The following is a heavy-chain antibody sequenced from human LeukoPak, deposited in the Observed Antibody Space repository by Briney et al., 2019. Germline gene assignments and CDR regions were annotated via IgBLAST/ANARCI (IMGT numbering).Heavy chain of an antibody. D-gene: IGHD3-22*01. CDR3: AKALRRIYDSSGSPGLGAFDI. J-gene: IGHJ3*02. CDR1: GFTFSSYA. Sequence: GGSLRLSCAASGFTFSSYAMSWGRQAPGKGLEWVSAISGSCGSTYYSDSVKGRFTISRDNSKNTLYLQMNSLRAEDTAVYYCAKALRRIYDSSGSPGLGAFDIWGQGTMVSVSS. CDR2: ISGSCGST. V-gene: IGHV3-23*01.